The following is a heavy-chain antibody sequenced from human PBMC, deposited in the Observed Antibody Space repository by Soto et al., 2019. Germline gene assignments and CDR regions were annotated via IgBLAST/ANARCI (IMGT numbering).Heavy chain of an antibody. CDR1: GYTFTSYA. D-gene: IGHD3-22*01. V-gene: IGHV1-3*01. J-gene: IGHJ4*02. Sequence: ASVKVSCKASGYTFTSYAMHWVRQAPGQRLEWMGWINAGNGNTKYSQKFQGRVTITRDTSASTAYMELSSLRSEDTAVYYCARDDSSGYNQFDYWGQGTLVTAPQ. CDR2: INAGNGNT. CDR3: ARDDSSGYNQFDY.